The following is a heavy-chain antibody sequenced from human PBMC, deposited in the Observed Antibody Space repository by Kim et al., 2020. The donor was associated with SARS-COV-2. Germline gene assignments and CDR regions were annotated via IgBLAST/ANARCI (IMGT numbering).Heavy chain of an antibody. CDR1: GFTFSSYA. CDR2: ISGSGGST. V-gene: IGHV3-23*01. D-gene: IGHD6-25*01. CDR3: AKDGAAGWRDQDNWFDP. Sequence: GGSLRLSCAASGFTFSSYAMSWVRQAPGKGLEWVSAISGSGGSTYYADSVKGRFTISRDNSKNTLYLQMNSLRAEDTAVYYCAKDGAAGWRDQDNWFDPWGQGTLVTVSS. J-gene: IGHJ5*02.